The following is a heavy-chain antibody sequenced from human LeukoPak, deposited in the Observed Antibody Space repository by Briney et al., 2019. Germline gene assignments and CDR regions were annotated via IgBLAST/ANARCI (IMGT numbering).Heavy chain of an antibody. CDR1: GGSTSSYY. CDR3: ARDRMASDYYDSSGYSDAFDI. J-gene: IGHJ3*02. CDR2: IYYSGST. Sequence: PSETLSLTCTVSGGSTSSYYWSWIRQPPGKGLEWIGYIYYSGSTNYNPSLKSRVTISVDTSKNQFSLKLSSVTAADTAVYYCARDRMASDYYDSSGYSDAFDIWGQGTMVTVSS. D-gene: IGHD3-22*01. V-gene: IGHV4-59*01.